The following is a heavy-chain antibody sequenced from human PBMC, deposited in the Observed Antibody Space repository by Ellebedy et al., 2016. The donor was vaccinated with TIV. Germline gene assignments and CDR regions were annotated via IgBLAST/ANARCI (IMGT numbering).Heavy chain of an antibody. J-gene: IGHJ4*02. D-gene: IGHD4-17*01. Sequence: GESLKISCAASGFTFSSYGMHWVRQAPGKGLEWVAFIRYDGSNKYYADSVKGRFTISRDNSKNTLYLQMNSLRAEDTAVYYCAKDRLRFLDYWGQGTLVTVSS. CDR1: GFTFSSYG. CDR3: AKDRLRFLDY. V-gene: IGHV3-30*02. CDR2: IRYDGSNK.